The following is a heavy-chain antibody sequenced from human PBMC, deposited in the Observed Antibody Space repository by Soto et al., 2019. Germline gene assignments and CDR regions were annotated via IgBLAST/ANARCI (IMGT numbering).Heavy chain of an antibody. CDR2: ISGSGNGGST. J-gene: IGHJ6*02. D-gene: IGHD6-13*01. CDR3: TRVSGQQLVLNYYYHYGMDV. Sequence: GSLSLSCAASGFTFSNYAMSWVRQAPGKGLEWVSGISGSGNGGSTYYADSVKGRFTISRDYSKNTLYLQMNSLGAEDTAVYYCTRVSGQQLVLNYYYHYGMDVWGQGTTVTLSS. V-gene: IGHV3-23*01. CDR1: GFTFSNYA.